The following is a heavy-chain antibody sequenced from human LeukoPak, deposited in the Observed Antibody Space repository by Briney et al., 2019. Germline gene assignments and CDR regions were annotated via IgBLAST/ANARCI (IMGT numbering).Heavy chain of an antibody. J-gene: IGHJ4*02. CDR3: ARRAYHGSGDYRVDY. V-gene: IGHV4-30-2*01. Sequence: SETLSLTCAVSGGSISSGGYSWSWIRQPPGKGLEWIGYIYHSGSTYYNPSLKSRVTISVDRSKNQFSLKLSSVTAADTAVYYCARRAYHGSGDYRVDYWGQGTLVTVSS. D-gene: IGHD3-10*01. CDR1: GGSISSGGYS. CDR2: IYHSGST.